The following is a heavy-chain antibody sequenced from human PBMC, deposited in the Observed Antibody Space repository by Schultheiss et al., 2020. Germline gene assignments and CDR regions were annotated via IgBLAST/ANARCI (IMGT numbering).Heavy chain of an antibody. J-gene: IGHJ4*02. CDR1: GFTFSSYA. Sequence: GGSLRLSCAASGFTFSSYAMSWVRQAPGKGLEWVSAISGSGGSTYYADSVKGRFTISRDNSKNTLYLQMNSLRAEDTAVYYCASPPPAGRLTGRDPFDYWGQGTLVTVSS. CDR2: ISGSGGST. CDR3: ASPPPAGRLTGRDPFDY. D-gene: IGHD6-19*01. V-gene: IGHV3-23*01.